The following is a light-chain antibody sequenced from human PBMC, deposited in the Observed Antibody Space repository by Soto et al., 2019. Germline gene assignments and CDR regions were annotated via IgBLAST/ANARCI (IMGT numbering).Light chain of an antibody. J-gene: IGKJ1*01. CDR2: GSS. CDR3: QQYGYSRT. V-gene: IGKV3-20*01. Sequence: ALTQSPGTLSLSPGERATLSCRASQTLSSRHLAWYQQKPGQAPRLLIYGSSSRATDIPDRFSGSGSGTDFTLTISTLEPEDFAIYYCQQYGYSRTFGQGTKVDIK. CDR1: QTLSSRH.